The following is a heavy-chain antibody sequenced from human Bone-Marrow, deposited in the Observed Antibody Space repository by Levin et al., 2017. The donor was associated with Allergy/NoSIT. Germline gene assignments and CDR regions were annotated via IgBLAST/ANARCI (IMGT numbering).Heavy chain of an antibody. V-gene: IGHV3-9*01. J-gene: IGHJ4*02. CDR3: AKDTEYSYDSTGYYNY. CDR2: ISWNSGSI. D-gene: IGHD3-22*01. Sequence: GGSLRLSCAASGFNFDHYAMHWVRQAPGKGLEWVSGISWNSGSIGYEDSVKGRFTISRDNAKNSLYLQMNSLRPEDTAFYYCAKDTEYSYDSTGYYNYWGQGTLVTASS. CDR1: GFNFDHYA.